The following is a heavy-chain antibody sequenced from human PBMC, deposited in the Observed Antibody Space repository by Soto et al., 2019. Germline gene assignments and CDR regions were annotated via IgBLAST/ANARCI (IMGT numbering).Heavy chain of an antibody. CDR2: IIPMFGTP. CDR3: ARAIYDSSGYPPDY. CDR1: GGTFSSYA. J-gene: IGHJ4*02. D-gene: IGHD3-22*01. Sequence: QVQLVQSGAEVKKPGSSVKVSCKISGGTFSSYAISWVRQAPGQGLEWMGGIIPMFGTPNYAQKFQGRVTXTADESTTTAYMELSSLSSEDTAVYYCARAIYDSSGYPPDYWGQGTLVSVSS. V-gene: IGHV1-69*12.